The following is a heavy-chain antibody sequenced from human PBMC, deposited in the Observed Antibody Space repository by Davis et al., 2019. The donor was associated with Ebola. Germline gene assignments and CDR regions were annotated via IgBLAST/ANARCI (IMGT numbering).Heavy chain of an antibody. D-gene: IGHD3-3*01. CDR2: IKQDGSEK. CDR1: GFTFSSYW. Sequence: PGGSLRLSCAASGFTFSSYWMSWVRQAPGKGLEWVANIKQDGSEKYYVDSVKGRFTISRDNAKNSLYLQMNSLRAEDTAVYYCARDATYYDFWSGYKDYWGQGTLVTVSS. J-gene: IGHJ4*02. V-gene: IGHV3-7*03. CDR3: ARDATYYDFWSGYKDY.